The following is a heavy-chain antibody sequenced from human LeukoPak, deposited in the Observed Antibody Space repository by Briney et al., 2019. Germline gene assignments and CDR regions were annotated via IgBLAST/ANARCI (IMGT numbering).Heavy chain of an antibody. CDR2: ISGSGGNT. D-gene: IGHD4-17*01. J-gene: IGHJ4*02. CDR1: GFTFSSYA. CDR3: AKDGSTVTTRGYFDY. Sequence: GGSLRLSCAASGFTFSSYAMSWVRQAPGKGLEWVSAISGSGGNTYYADSVKGRFTISRDNSKNTLYLQMNSLRAEDTAVYYCAKDGSTVTTRGYFDYWGQGTLVTVSS. V-gene: IGHV3-23*01.